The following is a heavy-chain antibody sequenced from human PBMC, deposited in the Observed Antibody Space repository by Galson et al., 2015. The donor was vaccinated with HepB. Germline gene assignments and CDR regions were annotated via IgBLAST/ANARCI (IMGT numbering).Heavy chain of an antibody. Sequence: SVKVSCKASGYTFTGYYMHWVRQAPGQGLEWMGWINPNSGGTNYAQKFQGWVTMTRDTSISTAYMELSRLRSDDTAVYYCARVNSSSWYYFDYWGQGTLVTVPS. V-gene: IGHV1-2*04. J-gene: IGHJ4*02. CDR3: ARVNSSSWYYFDY. D-gene: IGHD6-13*01. CDR1: GYTFTGYY. CDR2: INPNSGGT.